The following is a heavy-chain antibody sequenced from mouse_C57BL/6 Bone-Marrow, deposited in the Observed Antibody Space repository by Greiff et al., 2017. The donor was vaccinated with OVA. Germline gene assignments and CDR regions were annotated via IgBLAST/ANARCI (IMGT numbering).Heavy chain of an antibody. CDR1: GYTFTSYW. CDR2: IDPSDSYT. D-gene: IGHD4-1*01. V-gene: IGHV1-50*01. J-gene: IGHJ2*01. Sequence: QVQLLQPGAELVKPGASVKLSCKASGYTFTSYWMQWVKQRPGQGLEWIGEIDPSDSYTNYNQKFKGKATLTVDTSSSTAYMQLSSLTSEDSAVYYCARGDWDDYFDYWGQGTTLTVSS. CDR3: ARGDWDDYFDY.